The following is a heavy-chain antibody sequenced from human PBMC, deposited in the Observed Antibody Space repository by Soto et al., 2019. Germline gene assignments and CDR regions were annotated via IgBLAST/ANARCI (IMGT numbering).Heavy chain of an antibody. CDR3: AKDLGDYGDVRRYPI. V-gene: IGHV3-23*01. J-gene: IGHJ4*02. CDR2: ISGSGGST. Sequence: EVQLLESGGGLVQPGGSLRLSCAASGFTFSSYAMSWVRQAPGKGLEWVSAISGSGGSTYYADSVKGRFTIARDNSKNTLDLQMNSLRAEDTAVYYCAKDLGDYGDVRRYPIWGQGPLVTVSS. CDR1: GFTFSSYA. D-gene: IGHD4-17*01.